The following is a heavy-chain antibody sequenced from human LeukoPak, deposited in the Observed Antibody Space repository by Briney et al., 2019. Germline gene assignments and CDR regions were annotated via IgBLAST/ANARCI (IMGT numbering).Heavy chain of an antibody. Sequence: PGGSLRLSCAASGFTFSSYALHWVRQAPGKGLEWAAVISYDGSKKYYADSVKGRFTISRDNSKNTLYLQMNSLRAEDTAVYYCARDLLTTVVTHYYGMDVWGQGTTVTVSS. J-gene: IGHJ6*02. CDR1: GFTFSSYA. CDR3: ARDLLTTVVTHYYGMDV. D-gene: IGHD4-23*01. V-gene: IGHV3-30*14. CDR2: ISYDGSKK.